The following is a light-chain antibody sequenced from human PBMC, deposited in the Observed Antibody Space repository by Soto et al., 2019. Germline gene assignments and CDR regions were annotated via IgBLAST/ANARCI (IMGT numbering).Light chain of an antibody. CDR1: SNELGSYNL. V-gene: IGLV2-23*01. CDR2: EGS. J-gene: IGLJ2*01. CDR3: SSYADSDTVV. Sequence: QSALTQPASVSGSPGQSITISCTGTSNELGSYNLVSWYQQHPGKAPKLMIYEGSKRPSGVSNRSSGSKSGNTASLTISGLQAEDEAAYYCSSYADSDTVVFGEGTKLTVL.